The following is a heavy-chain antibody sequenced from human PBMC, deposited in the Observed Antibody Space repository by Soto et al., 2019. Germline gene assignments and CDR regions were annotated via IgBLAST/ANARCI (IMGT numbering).Heavy chain of an antibody. CDR2: ITRDGYNK. CDR3: TKSSGGSSSVGMDY. CDR1: GFIFKNYA. Sequence: QVQLVESGGGVVQPGRSLRLSCAGSGFIFKNYALNWVSQAPGKGLEWVASITRDGYNKYYADSVKGRFTISRDNSRDTLSLQMTALRTEDSSIYYCTKSSGGSSSVGMDYWGQGTRVTVSS. J-gene: IGHJ4*02. D-gene: IGHD6-6*01. V-gene: IGHV3-30*04.